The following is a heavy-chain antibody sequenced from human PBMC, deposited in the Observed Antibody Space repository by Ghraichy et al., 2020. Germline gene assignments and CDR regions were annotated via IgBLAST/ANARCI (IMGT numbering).Heavy chain of an antibody. CDR2: IYHSGST. J-gene: IGHJ4*02. CDR3: ARDGDEFGYDY. CDR1: GGSISSGGYS. D-gene: IGHD3-10*01. Sequence: SETLSLTCAVSGGSISSGGYSWSWIRQPPGKGLEWIGYIYHSGSTYYNPSLKSRVTISVDRSKNQFSLKLSSVTAADTAVYYCARDGDEFGYDYWGQGTLVTVSS. V-gene: IGHV4-30-2*01.